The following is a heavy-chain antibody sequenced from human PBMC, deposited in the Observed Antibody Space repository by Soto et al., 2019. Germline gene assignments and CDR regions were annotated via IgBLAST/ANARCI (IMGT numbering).Heavy chain of an antibody. Sequence: VQLVESGGGLVKPGGSLRLSCAASGFTVINNYMSWVRQAPGKGLEWVSVIYSGGSTYYADSVKGRFTISRDNSKNTLYLQMNSLTAEDTAVYYCARYQPLRNWGQGTLVTVSS. CDR1: GFTVINNY. CDR2: IYSGGST. J-gene: IGHJ4*02. CDR3: ARYQPLRN. D-gene: IGHD2-2*01. V-gene: IGHV3-53*01.